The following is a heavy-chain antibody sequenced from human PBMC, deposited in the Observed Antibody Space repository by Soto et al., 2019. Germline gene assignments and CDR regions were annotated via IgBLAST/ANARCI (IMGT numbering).Heavy chain of an antibody. V-gene: IGHV4-39*01. CDR3: ARHVKQNLYYYYYGMDV. CDR1: GGSISSSSYY. Sequence: PAETLSLNCTVSGGSISSSSYYWGWIRQPPGKGLEWIAKIYYSGSTYYNPSLQSRVTISVDTSKNQFSLQLSSVTAADTAVYYCARHVKQNLYYYYYGMDVWGQGTTVTVSS. J-gene: IGHJ6*02. CDR2: IYYSGST.